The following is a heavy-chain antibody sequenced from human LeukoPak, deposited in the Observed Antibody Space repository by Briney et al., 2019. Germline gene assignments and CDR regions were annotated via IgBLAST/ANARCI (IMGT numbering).Heavy chain of an antibody. D-gene: IGHD2-2*01. CDR1: GYTFTSYG. CDR2: INPSGGSR. CDR3: ARDACSSTICQAGGNWFDP. J-gene: IGHJ5*02. V-gene: IGHV1-46*01. Sequence: GASVKVSCKASGYTFTSYGISWVRQAPGQGLEWMGTINPSGGSRNYAQKFQGRVTMTRDTSTNIVYMKLNNLRSEDTAVYFCARDACSSTICQAGGNWFDPWGQGTLVIVS.